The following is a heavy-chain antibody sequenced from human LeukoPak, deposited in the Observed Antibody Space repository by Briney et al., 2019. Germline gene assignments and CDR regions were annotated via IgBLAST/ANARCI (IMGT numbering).Heavy chain of an antibody. J-gene: IGHJ5*02. D-gene: IGHD4-17*01. CDR3: ARAHDYGDYKKWFDP. CDR1: GGSISGFY. Sequence: SSETLSLTCTVSGGSISGFYWSWIRQPPGKGLEWIGYIYYGGSTYYNPSLKSRVTISVDTSKTQFSLTLRSVTAADTAVYYCARAHDYGDYKKWFDPWGQGTLVTVSS. V-gene: IGHV4-59*01. CDR2: IYYGGST.